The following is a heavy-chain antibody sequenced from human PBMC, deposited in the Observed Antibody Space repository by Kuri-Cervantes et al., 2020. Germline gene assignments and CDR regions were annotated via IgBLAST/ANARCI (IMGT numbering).Heavy chain of an antibody. J-gene: IGHJ3*02. CDR3: ATTVHYYYDTSGPDAFDI. V-gene: IGHV1-18*01. Sequence: ASVKVSCKASGYTFTSYGISWVRQAPGQGLEWMGWISAYNGKTNYAQKLQGRVTMTTDTSTSTSYMALRSLRSDETAEYYCATTVHYYYDTSGPDAFDIWGQGTMVTVSS. CDR2: ISAYNGKT. CDR1: GYTFTSYG. D-gene: IGHD3-22*01.